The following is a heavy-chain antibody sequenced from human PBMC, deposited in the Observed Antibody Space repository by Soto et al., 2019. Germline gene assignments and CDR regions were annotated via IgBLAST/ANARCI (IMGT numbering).Heavy chain of an antibody. D-gene: IGHD4-17*01. CDR2: IYHSGST. Sequence: QLQLQESGSGLVKPSQTLSLTCAVSGGSISSGGYSWSWIRQPPGKGLEWIGYIYHSGSTYYNPSLKSRVTISVDRSKKQSSLKLSSVPAADTAVYYCARAHYGDYGYGMDVWGQGTTVTVSS. CDR3: ARAHYGDYGYGMDV. CDR1: GGSISSGGYS. J-gene: IGHJ6*02. V-gene: IGHV4-30-2*01.